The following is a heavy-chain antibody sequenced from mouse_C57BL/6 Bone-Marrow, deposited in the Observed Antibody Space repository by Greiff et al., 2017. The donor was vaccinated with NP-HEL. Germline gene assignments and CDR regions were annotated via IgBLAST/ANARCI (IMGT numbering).Heavy chain of an antibody. CDR2: IRNKANGYTT. CDR1: GFTFTDYY. Sequence: EVQLVESGGGLVQPGGSLSLSCAASGFTFTDYYMSWVRQPPGKALEWLGFIRNKANGYTTEYSASVKGRFTISRDNSQSILYLQMNALRAEDSATYYCARYGGTAQATYAMDYWGQGTSVTVSS. D-gene: IGHD3-2*02. V-gene: IGHV7-3*01. J-gene: IGHJ4*01. CDR3: ARYGGTAQATYAMDY.